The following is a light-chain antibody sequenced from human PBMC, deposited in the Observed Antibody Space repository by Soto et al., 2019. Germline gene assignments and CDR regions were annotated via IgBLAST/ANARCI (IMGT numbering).Light chain of an antibody. Sequence: DIQMTQSPSSLSASVGDRVTITCRASQTISSYLNWYQQKPGRAPKLLIYNAASLQTGVPSRFSGSCSGTDFTLTISSLQPDDFATYYCQQSYTTPLTFGGGTKVEIK. CDR1: QTISSY. J-gene: IGKJ4*01. CDR2: NAA. CDR3: QQSYTTPLT. V-gene: IGKV1-39*01.